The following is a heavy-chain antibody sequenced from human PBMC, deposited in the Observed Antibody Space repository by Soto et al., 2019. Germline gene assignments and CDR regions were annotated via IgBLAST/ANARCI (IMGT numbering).Heavy chain of an antibody. CDR2: VLQTGTST. Sequence: QPGGSLRLSCEASGFSFSTYTMSWVRQSPGKGLEWVSAVLQTGTSTYYADSVKGRFTISRDNSKNTLYLQMNNLRAEDTAVYYCAKDFTPDGYWDFDYWGQGTLVTVSS. V-gene: IGHV3-23*01. D-gene: IGHD4-17*01. J-gene: IGHJ4*02. CDR1: GFSFSTYT. CDR3: AKDFTPDGYWDFDY.